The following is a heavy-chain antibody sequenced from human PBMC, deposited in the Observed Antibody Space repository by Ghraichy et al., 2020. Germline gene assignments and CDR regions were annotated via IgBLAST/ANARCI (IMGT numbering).Heavy chain of an antibody. Sequence: ASVKVSCKASGYTFTTYDVSWVRRAPGQGLEWLGWISLQSGNTNYAQKLQGRVTLTADTSTTTAYMELRSLRFDDTAVYYCTRGSSSGVYGLGVWGQGTTVTVSS. CDR2: ISLQSGNT. D-gene: IGHD6-13*01. J-gene: IGHJ6*02. CDR1: GYTFTTYD. V-gene: IGHV1-18*01. CDR3: TRGSSSGVYGLGV.